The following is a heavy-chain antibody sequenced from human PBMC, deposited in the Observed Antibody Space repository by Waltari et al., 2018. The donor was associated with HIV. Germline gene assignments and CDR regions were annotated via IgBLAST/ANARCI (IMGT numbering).Heavy chain of an antibody. D-gene: IGHD6-19*01. CDR1: GVPFSSYW. CDR3: AGGTGWLVTS. V-gene: IGHV3-7*01. J-gene: IGHJ5*02. CDR2: IKQDGSEK. Sequence: EVQLVESGGGLVQPGGSLRLSCAASGVPFSSYWMNWIRQAPGKGLEWVANIKQDGSEKLYVDSVKGRFTISRDNAQSSLYLQMNSLRAEDTAVYYCAGGTGWLVTSWGQGTLVTVSS.